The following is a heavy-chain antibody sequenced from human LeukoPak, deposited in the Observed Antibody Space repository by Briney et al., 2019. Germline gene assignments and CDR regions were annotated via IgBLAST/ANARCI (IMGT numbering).Heavy chain of an antibody. CDR2: IKQDGSEK. V-gene: IGHV3-7*01. D-gene: IGHD3-3*01. CDR1: GFTFSSYW. J-gene: IGHJ4*02. Sequence: PGGSLRLSCAASGFTFSSYWMSWVRQAPGKGLEWVANIKQDGSEKYYVDSVKGRFTISRDNAKNSLYLQMSSLRAEDTAVYYCARENQYYDFWSGSSYYFDYWGQRTLVTVSS. CDR3: ARENQYYDFWSGSSYYFDY.